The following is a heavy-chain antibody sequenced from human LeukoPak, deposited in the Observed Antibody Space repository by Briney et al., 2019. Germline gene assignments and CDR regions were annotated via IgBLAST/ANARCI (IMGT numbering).Heavy chain of an antibody. CDR3: ARGRKNYDFPK. D-gene: IGHD3-3*01. CDR1: GGTFSSYA. V-gene: IGHV1-69*13. Sequence: GASVKISCKASGGTFSSYAISWVRQAPGQGLEWMGGIIPILGTANYAQKFQGRVTITADESTSTAYMELSSLRSEDTAVYYCARGRKNYDFPKWGQGTLVTVSS. J-gene: IGHJ4*02. CDR2: IIPILGTA.